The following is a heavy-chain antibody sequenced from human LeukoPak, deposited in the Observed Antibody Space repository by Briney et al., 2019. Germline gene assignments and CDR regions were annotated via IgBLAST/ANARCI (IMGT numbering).Heavy chain of an antibody. CDR3: ASSQGSYGDYPNY. CDR2: INHSGST. J-gene: IGHJ4*02. Sequence: PSETLSLTCAVYGGSFSGYYWSWVRQPPGKGLEWIGEINHSGSTNYNPSLKSRVTISVDTSKNQFSLKLSSVTAADTAVYYCASSQGSYGDYPNYWGQGTLVTVSS. V-gene: IGHV4-34*01. CDR1: GGSFSGYY. D-gene: IGHD4-17*01.